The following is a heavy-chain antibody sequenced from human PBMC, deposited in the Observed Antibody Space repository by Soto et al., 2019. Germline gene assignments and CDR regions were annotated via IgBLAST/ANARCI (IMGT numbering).Heavy chain of an antibody. Sequence: SETLSLTCTVSGDSISSNNNYWSWIRQPPGEGLEWIGFISYSGTTSYSPSLKSRVAISLDTSKNQFSLSLRSVTAAYTAVYYCARDLWGYCGTDCYPLDVWGQGTTVTVSS. V-gene: IGHV4-30-4*01. D-gene: IGHD2-21*02. CDR3: ARDLWGYCGTDCYPLDV. CDR1: GDSISSNNNY. CDR2: ISYSGTT. J-gene: IGHJ6*02.